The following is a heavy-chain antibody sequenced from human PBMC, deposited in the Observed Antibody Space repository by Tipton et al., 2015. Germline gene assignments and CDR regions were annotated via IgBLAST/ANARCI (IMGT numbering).Heavy chain of an antibody. Sequence: TLSLTCTVSSDSISKYYWSWIRQPPGKELEWIGYIQYSGSTNYNPSLKSRVTISVDTSRTQFSLKMRSVTATDTAVYYCARARGRHGGLFDSWAQGTLVTVSS. CDR3: ARARGRHGGLFDS. D-gene: IGHD4-23*01. J-gene: IGHJ4*02. CDR1: SDSISKYY. CDR2: IQYSGST. V-gene: IGHV4-59*01.